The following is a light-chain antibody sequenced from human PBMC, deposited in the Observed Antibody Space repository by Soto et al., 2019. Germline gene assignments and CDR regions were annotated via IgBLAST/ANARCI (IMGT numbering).Light chain of an antibody. CDR1: QDISNY. J-gene: IGKJ3*01. V-gene: IGKV1-33*01. Sequence: DIPMTQSPSSLSASVGDRVTITCQARQDISNYLNWYQQKPGKAPKLLIYDASNLEQGIPSRFSGSGSGTDFTFTISSLQPEDIATYYCQQYDNLQFTFGTGTKVDIK. CDR2: DAS. CDR3: QQYDNLQFT.